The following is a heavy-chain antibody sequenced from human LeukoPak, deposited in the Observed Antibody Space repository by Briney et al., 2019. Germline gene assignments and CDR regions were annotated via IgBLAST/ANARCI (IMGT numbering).Heavy chain of an antibody. CDR1: GFAFSRYG. J-gene: IGHJ6*03. D-gene: IGHD7-27*01. Sequence: PGRSLRLSWVASGFAFSRYGIHWVRQAPGKGLEWVTFLQYDGSVEFYADSVKGRFTISRDNSNNTLYLQMNSLRAEDTAVYYCAKDQSPPGVPNYYYYMDVWGKGTTVTVSS. CDR2: LQYDGSVE. V-gene: IGHV3-30*02. CDR3: AKDQSPPGVPNYYYYMDV.